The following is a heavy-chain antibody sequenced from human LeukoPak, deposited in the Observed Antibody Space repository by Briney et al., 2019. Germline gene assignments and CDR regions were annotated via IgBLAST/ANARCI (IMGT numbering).Heavy chain of an antibody. CDR2: INHSGST. CDR1: GGSFSGYY. D-gene: IGHD5-24*01. J-gene: IGHJ6*03. Sequence: KPSETLSLTCAVYGGSFSGYYWSWIRQPPGKGLEWIGEINHSGSTNYNPSLKSRVTISVDTSKNQFSLKLSSVTAADTAVYYCARRPDGYRRMPYYYYMDVWGKGTTVTISS. V-gene: IGHV4-34*01. CDR3: ARRPDGYRRMPYYYYMDV.